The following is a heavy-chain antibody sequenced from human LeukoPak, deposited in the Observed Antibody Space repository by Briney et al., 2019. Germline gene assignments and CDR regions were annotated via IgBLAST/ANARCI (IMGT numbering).Heavy chain of an antibody. CDR2: IYHSGST. CDR1: GYSISSGYY. J-gene: IGHJ4*02. Sequence: SETLSLTCAVSGYSISSGYYRGWIRRPPGKGLEWFGIIYHSGSTYYNPSLKSRFTISVDTSKNHCSLKLSSVTAADTAVYYCARHTLLRFLEWLPFDYWGQGTLVTVSS. D-gene: IGHD3-3*01. CDR3: ARHTLLRFLEWLPFDY. V-gene: IGHV4-38-2*01.